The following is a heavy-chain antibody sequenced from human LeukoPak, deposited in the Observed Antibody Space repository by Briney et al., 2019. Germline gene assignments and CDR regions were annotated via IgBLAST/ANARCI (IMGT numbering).Heavy chain of an antibody. Sequence: GGSLRLSCAASGFTFSNYWMSWVRQAPGKGLEFMANIKEAGSEKYYVDSVKGRFTISRDNDKNLVHLQMNSLRAEDTAVYYCARAAAVRFRVVSGWAFDIWGQGTMVTVS. J-gene: IGHJ3*02. CDR2: IKEAGSEK. D-gene: IGHD6-13*01. CDR3: ARAAAVRFRVVSGWAFDI. CDR1: GFTFSNYW. V-gene: IGHV3-7*01.